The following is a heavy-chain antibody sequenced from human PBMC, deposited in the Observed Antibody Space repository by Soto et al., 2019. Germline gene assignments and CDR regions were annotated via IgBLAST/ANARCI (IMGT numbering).Heavy chain of an antibody. V-gene: IGHV3-23*01. Sequence: GGSLRLSCGASGFTFAGHAMSWVRQAPGKGLGWVSAISGSGASAYYADSVKGRFTFSKDNSMNMLYLEMNSLRTEDTATYYCAKFDGGWYYAFDIWGQGTMVTVSS. CDR1: GFTFAGHA. CDR2: ISGSGASA. D-gene: IGHD6-19*01. J-gene: IGHJ3*02. CDR3: AKFDGGWYYAFDI.